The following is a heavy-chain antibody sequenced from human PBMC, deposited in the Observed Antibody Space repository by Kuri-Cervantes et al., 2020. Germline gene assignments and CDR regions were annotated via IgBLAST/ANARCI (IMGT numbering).Heavy chain of an antibody. V-gene: IGHV1-69*13. CDR2: IIPIFGTA. Sequence: SVKVSCKASGGTFSSYAISWVRQAPGQGLEWLGGIIPIFGTANYAQKFQGRVTITADESTSTAYMELRSLRSEDTAVYYCARCRGRDNWFDPWGQGTLDTVSS. D-gene: IGHD3-10*01. J-gene: IGHJ5*02. CDR1: GGTFSSYA. CDR3: ARCRGRDNWFDP.